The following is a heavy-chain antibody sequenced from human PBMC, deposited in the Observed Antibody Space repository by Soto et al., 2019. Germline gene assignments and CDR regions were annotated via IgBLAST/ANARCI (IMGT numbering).Heavy chain of an antibody. CDR1: GYTFTRYW. D-gene: IGHD6-19*01. V-gene: IGHV5-51*01. CDR2: TYPGDPDT. CDR3: ARQDGSALYYFDY. Sequence: PGESLKISCKGSGYTFTRYWIAWVRQMPGKGLEWMGITYPGDPDTRYSPSFQGQVSISPDKSTSTSYLQWSSLKASDTAMYYCARQDGSALYYFDYWGQGTLVTVSS. J-gene: IGHJ4*02.